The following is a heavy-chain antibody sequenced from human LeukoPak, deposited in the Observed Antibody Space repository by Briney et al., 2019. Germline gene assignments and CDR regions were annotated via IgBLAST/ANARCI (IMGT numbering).Heavy chain of an antibody. J-gene: IGHJ4*02. V-gene: IGHV1-46*01. CDR2: INPSDGST. Sequence: ASMKVSCKASGYSFTYHYMHWLRQAPGQGLEWIGIINPSDGSTTYAQKLQGRVTMTTDTSTSTAYMELRSLRSDDTAVYYCARDGHTYYDFWSGYATYYYWGQGTLVTVSS. CDR3: ARDGHTYYDFWSGYATYYY. CDR1: GYSFTYHY. D-gene: IGHD3-3*01.